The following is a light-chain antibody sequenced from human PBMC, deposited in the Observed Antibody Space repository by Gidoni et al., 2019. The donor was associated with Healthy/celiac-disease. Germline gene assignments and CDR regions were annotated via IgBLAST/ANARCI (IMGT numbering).Light chain of an antibody. CDR2: GAS. CDR1: QSVSSSY. Sequence: VFTHSPGTLSLSTGERATLSCRASQSVSSSYLAWYQQKPGQAPRLLIYGASSRATGIPDRFSGSGSGTDFTLTISRLEPEDFAVYYCQQYGSSPTWTFGQGTKVEIK. J-gene: IGKJ1*01. V-gene: IGKV3-20*01. CDR3: QQYGSSPTWT.